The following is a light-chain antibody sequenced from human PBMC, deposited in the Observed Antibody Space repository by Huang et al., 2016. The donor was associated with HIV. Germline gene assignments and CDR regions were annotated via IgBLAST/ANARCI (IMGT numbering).Light chain of an antibody. CDR1: QSVSSD. CDR2: GAS. Sequence: EIVMTQSPATLSVSPGETATLSCRAGQSVSSDLAWYQQKPGQAPRLLLYGASTRATGIPARLSGSGSGTEFTLTISGLQSEDFAVYYCQQYNNWPPMTFGQGTKVEIK. V-gene: IGKV3-15*01. CDR3: QQYNNWPPMT. J-gene: IGKJ1*01.